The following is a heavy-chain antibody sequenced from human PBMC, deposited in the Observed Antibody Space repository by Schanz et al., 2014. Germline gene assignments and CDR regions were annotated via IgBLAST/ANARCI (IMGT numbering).Heavy chain of an antibody. CDR3: VRDSFFAFDY. J-gene: IGHJ4*02. D-gene: IGHD3-3*01. V-gene: IGHV3-11*06. CDR2: ISDSGTYT. Sequence: VQLVESGGGLVQPGGSLRLSCAASGFVFGDYYMTWIRQAPGKGLEWLSYISDSGTYTNYADSVKGRFTMSRDNAKTSVFLQMPSLRAEDTAVYYCVRDSFFAFDYWGQGTLVTVSS. CDR1: GFVFGDYY.